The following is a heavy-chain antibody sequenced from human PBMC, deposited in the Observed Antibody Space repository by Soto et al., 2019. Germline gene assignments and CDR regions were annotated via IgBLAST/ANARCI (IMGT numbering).Heavy chain of an antibody. CDR1: GYSFTNYW. J-gene: IGHJ4*02. CDR2: IFPADSDT. D-gene: IGHD2-15*01. Sequence: PGESLKISCKTSGYSFTNYWISWVRQMPGKGLEWMGIIFPADSDTKYSPSFKGQVTISADKSICNAYLQWSSLKASATAMYYCASSVVVPSTMNYFDYWGQGSLVTVSS. V-gene: IGHV5-51*01. CDR3: ASSVVVPSTMNYFDY.